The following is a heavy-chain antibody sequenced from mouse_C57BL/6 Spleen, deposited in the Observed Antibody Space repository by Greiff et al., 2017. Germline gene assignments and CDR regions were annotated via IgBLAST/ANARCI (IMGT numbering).Heavy chain of an antibody. V-gene: IGHV5-12*01. Sequence: EVKLMESGGGLVQPGGSLKLSCAASGFTFSDYYMYWVRQTPEKRLEWVAYISNGGGSTYYPDTVKGRFTISRDNAKNTLYLQMSRLKSEDTAMYYCARLGILRMGYFDVWGTGTTVTVSS. CDR3: ARLGILRMGYFDV. J-gene: IGHJ1*03. CDR1: GFTFSDYY. D-gene: IGHD1-1*01. CDR2: ISNGGGST.